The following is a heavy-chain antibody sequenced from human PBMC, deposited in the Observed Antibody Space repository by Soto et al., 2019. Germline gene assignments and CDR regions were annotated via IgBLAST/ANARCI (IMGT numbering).Heavy chain of an antibody. CDR2: ISGSGGST. CDR3: AKGGSSSWYRGFWFDP. J-gene: IGHJ5*02. V-gene: IGHV3-23*01. Sequence: PGGSLRLSCAASGFTFSSYAVSWVRQAPGKGLEWVSAISGSGGSTYYADSVKGRFTISRDNSKNTLYLQMNSLRAEDTAVYYCAKGGSSSWYRGFWFDPWGQGTLVTVSS. D-gene: IGHD6-13*01. CDR1: GFTFSSYA.